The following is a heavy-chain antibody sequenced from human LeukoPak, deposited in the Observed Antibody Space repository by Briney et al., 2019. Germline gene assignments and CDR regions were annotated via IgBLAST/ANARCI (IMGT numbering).Heavy chain of an antibody. CDR1: GFTFSSYA. J-gene: IGHJ4*02. V-gene: IGHV3-23*01. Sequence: PGGSLRLSCAASGFTFSSYAMSWVRQAPGKGLEWVSAISGSGGSTYYADSVKGRFTISRDNSKNTLYLQMNSLRAEDTAVYYCVKDVGSGYDPYYFDYWGQGTLVTVSS. CDR3: VKDVGSGYDPYYFDY. D-gene: IGHD5-12*01. CDR2: ISGSGGST.